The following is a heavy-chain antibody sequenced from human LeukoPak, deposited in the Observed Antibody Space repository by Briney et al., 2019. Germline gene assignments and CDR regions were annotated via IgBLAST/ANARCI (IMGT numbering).Heavy chain of an antibody. V-gene: IGHV1-24*01. J-gene: IGHJ4*02. CDR3: ATDLSLHYYGSGSYYKSVY. Sequence: ASVKVSCKVSGYTLTELSMHWVRQAPGKGLEWMGGFDPEDGETIYAQKFQGRVTMTEDTSTDTAYMELSSLRSEDTAVYYCATDLSLHYYGSGSYYKSVYWGLGTLVTVSS. CDR1: GYTLTELS. CDR2: FDPEDGET. D-gene: IGHD3-10*01.